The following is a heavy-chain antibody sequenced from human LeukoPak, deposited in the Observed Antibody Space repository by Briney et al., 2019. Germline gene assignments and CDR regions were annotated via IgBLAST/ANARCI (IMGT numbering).Heavy chain of an antibody. Sequence: GASVKVSCKASGYTFSTYPMNWVRQAPGQGLEWMGGIIPIFGTANYAQKFQGRVTITADESTSTAYMELSSLRSEDTAVYYCARGSGSLLSFDYWGQGTLVTVSS. D-gene: IGHD2/OR15-2a*01. CDR1: GYTFSTYP. J-gene: IGHJ4*02. V-gene: IGHV1-69*13. CDR2: IIPIFGTA. CDR3: ARGSGSLLSFDY.